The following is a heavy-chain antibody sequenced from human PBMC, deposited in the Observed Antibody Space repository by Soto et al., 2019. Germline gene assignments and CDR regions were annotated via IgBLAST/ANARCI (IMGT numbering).Heavy chain of an antibody. V-gene: IGHV3-30*03. Sequence: PGGSLRLSCAASGFTFNTYGMHWVRQAPGKGLEWVAVISYDAKSKLYVDSVRGRFTISRDNSKNTLFLQMDSLRPEDTALYYCARGLLAAGPFDSWGQGTLVTVSP. CDR1: GFTFNTYG. D-gene: IGHD2-8*02. J-gene: IGHJ4*02. CDR2: ISYDAKSK. CDR3: ARGLLAAGPFDS.